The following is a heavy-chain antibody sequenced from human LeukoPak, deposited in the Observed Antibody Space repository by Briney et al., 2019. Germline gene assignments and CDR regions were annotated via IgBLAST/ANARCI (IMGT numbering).Heavy chain of an antibody. D-gene: IGHD3-22*01. CDR3: ARGSGYYYGDFDY. CDR2: INYSGRT. V-gene: IGHV4-59*08. CDR1: GGSISSYY. J-gene: IGHJ4*02. Sequence: SETLSLTCTVSGGSISSYYWSWIRQPPGKGLQWIGYINYSGRTNYNPSLTSRVTVSVDTSKNQFSLKLSSVTAADTAVYYCARGSGYYYGDFDYWGQGTLVTVSS.